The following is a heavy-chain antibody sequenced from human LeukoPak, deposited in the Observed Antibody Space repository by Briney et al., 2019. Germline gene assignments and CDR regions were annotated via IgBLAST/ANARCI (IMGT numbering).Heavy chain of an antibody. CDR3: AREYPNSSAWSSDY. CDR1: GGSLNTYY. V-gene: IGHV4-59*12. D-gene: IGHD6-19*01. J-gene: IGHJ4*02. CDR2: IFYSGST. Sequence: SETLSLTCTVSGGSLNTYYWSWIRQPPGKGLEWIGYIFYSGSTNYNPSLESRVTISVDTFNNQLSLKLSSVTAADTAVYYCAREYPNSSAWSSDYWGQGTLVTVSS.